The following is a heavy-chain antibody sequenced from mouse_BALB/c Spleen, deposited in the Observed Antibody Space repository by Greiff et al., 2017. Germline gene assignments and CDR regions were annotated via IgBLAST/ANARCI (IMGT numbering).Heavy chain of an antibody. Sequence: EVQLVESGGGLVKPGGSLKLSCAASGFTFSDYYMYWVRQTPEKRLEWVATISDGGSYTYYPDSVKGRFTISRDNAKNNLYLQMSSLKSEDTAMYYCARDQESYDYAMDYWGQGTSVTVSS. CDR1: GFTFSDYY. V-gene: IGHV5-4*02. D-gene: IGHD3-3*01. CDR3: ARDQESYDYAMDY. J-gene: IGHJ4*01. CDR2: ISDGGSYT.